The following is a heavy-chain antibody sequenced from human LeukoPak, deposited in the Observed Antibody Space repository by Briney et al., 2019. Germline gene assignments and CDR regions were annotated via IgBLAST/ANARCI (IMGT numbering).Heavy chain of an antibody. V-gene: IGHV1-24*01. CDR2: FDPEGGET. D-gene: IGHD4-23*01. CDR3: ATGTIYGGKFDY. J-gene: IGHJ4*02. Sequence: ASVKVSCKVSGYTLTELSMHWVRQAPGKGLEWMGGFDPEGGETIYAQKFQGRVTMTEDTSTDTAYMELSSLRSEDTAVYYCATGTIYGGKFDYWGQGTLVTVSS. CDR1: GYTLTELS.